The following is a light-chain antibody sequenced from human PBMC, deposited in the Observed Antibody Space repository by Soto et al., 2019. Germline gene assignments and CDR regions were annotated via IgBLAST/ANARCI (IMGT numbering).Light chain of an antibody. CDR3: ASYTATHTRV. J-gene: IGLJ1*01. V-gene: IGLV2-14*01. Sequence: QSVLTQPASVSGSPGQSITISCTGSSSDVGGYDFVSWYQHHPGKAPKLIIYDVNNRPSGLSDRFSGSKSDNTASLTISGLQTEDEADYYCASYTATHTRVFGTGTKSPS. CDR2: DVN. CDR1: SSDVGGYDF.